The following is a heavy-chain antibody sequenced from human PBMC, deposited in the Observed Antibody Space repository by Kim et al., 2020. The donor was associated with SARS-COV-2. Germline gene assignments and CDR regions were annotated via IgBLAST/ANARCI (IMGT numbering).Heavy chain of an antibody. J-gene: IGHJ5*02. CDR2: IYYSGST. Sequence: SETLSLTCTVSGGSISSYYWSWIRQPPGKGLEWIGYIYYSGSTNYNPSLKSRVTISVDTSKNQFSLKLSSVTAADTAVYYCARESGGYYYDSSGYSTWGQGTLVTVSS. CDR1: GGSISSYY. D-gene: IGHD3-22*01. V-gene: IGHV4-59*01. CDR3: ARESGGYYYDSSGYST.